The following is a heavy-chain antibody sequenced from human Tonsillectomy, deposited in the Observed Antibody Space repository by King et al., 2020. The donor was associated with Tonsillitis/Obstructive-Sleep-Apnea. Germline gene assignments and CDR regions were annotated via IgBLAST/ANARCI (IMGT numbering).Heavy chain of an antibody. J-gene: IGHJ6*02. D-gene: IGHD3-10*01. Sequence: QLVQSGAEVKKPGESLRISCQASGYSFTSYWINWVRQMPGKGLEWMGRIDPSDSYTNYSPSFQGHVTISAAKSISTAYLQWSSLKASDTAMYYCAITGDPYGSGSYFXNNMXVWGQXTTVTVS. CDR1: GYSFTSYW. V-gene: IGHV5-10-1*01. CDR3: AITGDPYGSGSYFXNNMXV. CDR2: IDPSDSYT.